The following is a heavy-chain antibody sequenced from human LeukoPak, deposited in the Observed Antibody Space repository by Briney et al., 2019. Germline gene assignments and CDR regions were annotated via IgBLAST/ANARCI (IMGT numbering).Heavy chain of an antibody. D-gene: IGHD6-13*01. CDR1: EFTFSSYG. V-gene: IGHV3-30*18. CDR3: AKGGVRGTAAAYFDY. J-gene: IGHJ4*02. CDR2: ISYDGSNK. Sequence: GRSLRLSCAASEFTFSSYGMHWVRQAPGKGLEWVAVISYDGSNKYYADSVKGRFTISRDNSKNTLYLQMSSLRAEDTAVYYCAKGGVRGTAAAYFDYWGQGTLVTVSS.